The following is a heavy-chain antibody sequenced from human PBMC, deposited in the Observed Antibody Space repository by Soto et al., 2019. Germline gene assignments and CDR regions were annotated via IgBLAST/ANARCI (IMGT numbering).Heavy chain of an antibody. Sequence: EVQLVQSGAEVKKPGESLKISCKGSGYSFTSYWIGWVRQMPGKGLEWMGITYPGDSNTRYSPSLQGQVTISVDKSISTAYLQWSSLKATDTAMYYCARHAYDFWSGHPNPRYYYGMDVWGQGTTVTVSS. J-gene: IGHJ6*02. CDR3: ARHAYDFWSGHPNPRYYYGMDV. CDR1: GYSFTSYW. D-gene: IGHD3-3*01. CDR2: TYPGDSNT. V-gene: IGHV5-51*01.